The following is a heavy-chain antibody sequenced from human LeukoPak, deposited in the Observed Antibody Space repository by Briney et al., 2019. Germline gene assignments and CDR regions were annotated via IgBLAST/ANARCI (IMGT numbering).Heavy chain of an antibody. D-gene: IGHD6-19*01. V-gene: IGHV3-21*01. Sequence: PGGSLRLSCAASGFTLSSYSMNWVRQAPGKGLEWVSSISSSSSYIYYADSVKGRFTISRDNAKNSLYLQMNGLRAEDTAVYYCANPDSSGCWGQGTLVTVSS. CDR3: ANPDSSGC. CDR2: ISSSSSYI. J-gene: IGHJ4*02. CDR1: GFTLSSYS.